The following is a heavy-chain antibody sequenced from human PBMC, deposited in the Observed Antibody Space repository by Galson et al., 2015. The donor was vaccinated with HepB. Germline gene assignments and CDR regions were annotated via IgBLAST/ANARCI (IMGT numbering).Heavy chain of an antibody. CDR2: ISSSSSTI. J-gene: IGHJ4*02. V-gene: IGHV3-48*01. D-gene: IGHD6-13*01. CDR1: GFTFSSYS. Sequence: SLRLSCAASGFTFSSYSMNWVRQAPGKGLEWVSYISSSSSTIYYADSVKGRFTISRDNAKNSLYLQMNSLRAEDTAVYYCARPQGGIAAAGCDYWGQGTLVTVSS. CDR3: ARPQGGIAAAGCDY.